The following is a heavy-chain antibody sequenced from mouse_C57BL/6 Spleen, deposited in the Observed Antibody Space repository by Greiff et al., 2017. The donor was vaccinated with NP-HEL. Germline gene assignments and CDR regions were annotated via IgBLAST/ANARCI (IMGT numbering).Heavy chain of an antibody. V-gene: IGHV5-6*02. D-gene: IGHD1-1*01. J-gene: IGHJ3*01. Sequence: VMLVESGGDLVKPGGSLKLSCAASGFTFSSYGMSWVRQTPDKRLEWVATISSGGSYTYYPDSVKGRFTISRDNAKNTLYLQMSSLKSEDTAMYYCARDYYGSSPWFAYWGQGTLVTVSA. CDR3: ARDYYGSSPWFAY. CDR2: ISSGGSYT. CDR1: GFTFSSYG.